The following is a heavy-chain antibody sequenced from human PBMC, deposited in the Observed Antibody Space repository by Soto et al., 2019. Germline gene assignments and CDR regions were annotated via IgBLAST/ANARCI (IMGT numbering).Heavy chain of an antibody. J-gene: IGHJ4*02. V-gene: IGHV3-21*05. Sequence: TGGSLRLSCAASGFTFSSYSINWVRQAPGKGLEWVSYIGSSSTSIYYADSVKGRFTISRDNAENSVYLQMYSLRAEDTAVYYCARSTTVTTFDYWGQGSLVTVSS. CDR1: GFTFSSYS. CDR2: IGSSSTSI. D-gene: IGHD4-17*01. CDR3: ARSTTVTTFDY.